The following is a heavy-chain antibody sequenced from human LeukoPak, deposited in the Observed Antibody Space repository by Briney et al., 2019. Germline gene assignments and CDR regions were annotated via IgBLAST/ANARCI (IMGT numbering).Heavy chain of an antibody. V-gene: IGHV3-23*01. J-gene: IGHJ5*01. Sequence: GGSLRLSCATSGFTFSTYALSWVRQAPGKGLEWVSQISGTGGATWYAGFARDRFTISRDNSKKTLYLQMSGLRVEDTAMYYCVKDPRDTYGTNWFVSWGQGTLLIVSS. CDR2: ISGTGGAT. D-gene: IGHD2-21*01. CDR1: GFTFSTYA. CDR3: VKDPRDTYGTNWFVS.